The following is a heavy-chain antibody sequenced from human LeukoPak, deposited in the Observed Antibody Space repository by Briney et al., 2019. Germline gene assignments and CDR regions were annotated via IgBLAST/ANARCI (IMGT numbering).Heavy chain of an antibody. Sequence: GGSLRLSCAASGFTFSSYAMSWVRQAPGKGLEWVSAISGSGGSTYYADSVKGRFTISRDNSENTLYLQMNSLRAEDTAVYYCAKGAQNYDFWSGYLNYFDYWGQGTLVTVSS. J-gene: IGHJ4*02. CDR1: GFTFSSYA. CDR2: ISGSGGST. CDR3: AKGAQNYDFWSGYLNYFDY. D-gene: IGHD3-3*01. V-gene: IGHV3-23*01.